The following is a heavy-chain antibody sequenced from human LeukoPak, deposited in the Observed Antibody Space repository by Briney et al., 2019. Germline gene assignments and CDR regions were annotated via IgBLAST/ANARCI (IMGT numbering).Heavy chain of an antibody. CDR2: INPNSGGT. D-gene: IGHD2-15*01. CDR1: GYTFTGSY. Sequence: GASVKVSCKASGYTFTGSYIHWVRRAPGQGLEWMGWINPNSGGTSSAQKFQGRVTMTRDTSVSTAYMELSRLRSDDTALYYCARETGYCSGGRCYFIYWGKGTLVTVSS. J-gene: IGHJ4*02. CDR3: ARETGYCSGGRCYFIY. V-gene: IGHV1-2*02.